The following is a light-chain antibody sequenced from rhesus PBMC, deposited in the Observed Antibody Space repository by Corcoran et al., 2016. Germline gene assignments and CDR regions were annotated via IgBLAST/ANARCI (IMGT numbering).Light chain of an antibody. Sequence: DIQMTQSPSSLSASVGDTVTITCRASQGISNYLAWYQQKPGKAPKPLIYYACSLESGIPSRFRVIGSGTDFTLTISSLQAEDFATYYCQQGDRAPLTFGGGTKVDLK. CDR2: YAC. J-gene: IGKJ4*01. CDR3: QQGDRAPLT. V-gene: IGKV1S15*01. CDR1: QGISNY.